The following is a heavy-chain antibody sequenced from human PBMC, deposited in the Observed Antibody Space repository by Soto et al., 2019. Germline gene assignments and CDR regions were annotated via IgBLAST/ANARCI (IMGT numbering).Heavy chain of an antibody. Sequence: PSETLSLTCTVSGGAITSGDYYWTWIRQHPGKGLEWIGCISSRGSTYYNTSLQSRITISADTSKNQFSLKLSSVTAADTAVYYCARSVFPWGQGTLVTVSS. CDR3: ARSVFP. J-gene: IGHJ5*02. CDR1: GGAITSGDYY. V-gene: IGHV4-31*03. CDR2: ISSRGST.